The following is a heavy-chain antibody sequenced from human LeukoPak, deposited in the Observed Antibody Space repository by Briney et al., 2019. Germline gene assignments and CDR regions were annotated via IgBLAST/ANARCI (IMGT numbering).Heavy chain of an antibody. D-gene: IGHD6-13*01. V-gene: IGHV1-69*05. CDR1: GGTFSSYA. CDR2: IIPIFGTA. Sequence: ASVKVSCKASGGTFSSYAISWVRQAPGQGLEWMGRIIPIFGTANSAQKFQDRVTITTDESTSTAYMELSSLRSEDTAVYYCAREEAAAALPFDYWGQGTLVTVSS. CDR3: AREEAAAALPFDY. J-gene: IGHJ4*02.